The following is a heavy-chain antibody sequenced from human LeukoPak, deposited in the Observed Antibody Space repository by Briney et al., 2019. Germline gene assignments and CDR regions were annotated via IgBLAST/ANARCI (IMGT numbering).Heavy chain of an antibody. V-gene: IGHV1-69*05. D-gene: IGHD4-23*01. Sequence: ASVKVSCKASGGTFSSYAISWVRHAPGQGLEWMGGIIPIFGTANYAQKFQGRVPIPTDVSPSTAYMELSSLRSEDTAVYYCARPHDDYGGNLDAFDIWGQGTMVTVSS. CDR3: ARPHDDYGGNLDAFDI. CDR1: GGTFSSYA. J-gene: IGHJ3*02. CDR2: IIPIFGTA.